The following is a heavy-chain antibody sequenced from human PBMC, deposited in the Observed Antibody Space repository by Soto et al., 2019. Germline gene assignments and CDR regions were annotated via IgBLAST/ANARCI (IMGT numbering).Heavy chain of an antibody. Sequence: EVQLVEPGGGLVQPGGPLRLSCAASGFTFSMYWMHWVRQAPGKGLLWVSRINGDGTDTTYADSVKGRFTISRDNAKNTAYLQMNGLRAEDTAVYYCAREVGRGSGSYYLDYWGQETLVTVSS. J-gene: IGHJ4*02. CDR2: INGDGTDT. V-gene: IGHV3-74*03. CDR1: GFTFSMYW. CDR3: AREVGRGSGSYYLDY. D-gene: IGHD3-16*01.